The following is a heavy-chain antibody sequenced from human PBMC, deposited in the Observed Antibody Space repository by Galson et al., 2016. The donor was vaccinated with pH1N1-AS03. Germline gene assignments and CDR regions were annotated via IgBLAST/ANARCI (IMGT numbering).Heavy chain of an antibody. CDR1: GFSFSSPW. CDR3: LRASDY. CDR2: IKQDGSEQ. Sequence: LRLSCAASGFSFSSPWMRWVRQAPGKGLECVANIKQDGSEQYYVDYVKGRFTISRDNAKNSLYLQMNSLRADDTAVYYCLRASDYWGQGTLVTVSS. J-gene: IGHJ4*02. V-gene: IGHV3-7*01.